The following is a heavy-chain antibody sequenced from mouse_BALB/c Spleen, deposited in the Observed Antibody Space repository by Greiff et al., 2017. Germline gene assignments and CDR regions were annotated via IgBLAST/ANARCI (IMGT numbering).Heavy chain of an antibody. CDR2: INPNNGGT. D-gene: IGHD3-2*01. J-gene: IGHJ3*01. Sequence: EVQGVESGPELVKPGASVKIPCKASGYTFTDYNMDWVKQSHGKSLEWIGDINPNNGGTIYNQKFKGKATLTVDKSSSTAYMELRSLTSEDTAVYYCAREETARAYGFAYWGQGTLVTVSA. V-gene: IGHV1-18*01. CDR1: GYTFTDYN. CDR3: AREETARAYGFAY.